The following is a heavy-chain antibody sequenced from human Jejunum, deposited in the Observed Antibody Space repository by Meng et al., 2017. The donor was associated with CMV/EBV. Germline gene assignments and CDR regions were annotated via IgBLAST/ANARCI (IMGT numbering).Heavy chain of an antibody. CDR3: ARDPDKKWLYLDY. D-gene: IGHD3-22*01. V-gene: IGHV3-30*03. CDR2: ISYDGSIK. J-gene: IGHJ4*02. CDR1: GCPFSSYG. Sequence: SGCPFSSYGMHWVRQAPGKGLEWVAVISYDGSIKYQADTVKGRFTISRDNSKNTLYLQMNSLRTEDTAVYYCARDPDKKWLYLDYWGQGTLVTVSS.